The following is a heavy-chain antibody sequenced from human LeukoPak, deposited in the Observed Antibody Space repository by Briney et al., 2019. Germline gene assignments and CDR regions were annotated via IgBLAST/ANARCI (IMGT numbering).Heavy chain of an antibody. Sequence: GGSLRLSCAASGFTFSGSAMHWVRQASGKGLEWVGRIRSKAESYATASAASVKGRFTISRDDSKNTAYLQMNSLKTEDTAVYYCTRHQGAGGSGVDYWGQGTLVTVSS. CDR1: GFTFSGSA. CDR3: TRHQGAGGSGVDY. V-gene: IGHV3-73*01. CDR2: IRSKAESYAT. J-gene: IGHJ4*02. D-gene: IGHD2-15*01.